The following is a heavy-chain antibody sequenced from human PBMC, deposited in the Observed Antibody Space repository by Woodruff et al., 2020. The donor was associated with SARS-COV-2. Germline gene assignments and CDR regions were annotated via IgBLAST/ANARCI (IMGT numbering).Heavy chain of an antibody. CDR2: GSGGST. D-gene: IGHD4-17*01. Sequence: GSGGSTYYADSVKGRFTISRDNSKNTLYLQMNSLRAEDTAVYYCAKDSNWALSKYYGGNSDYWGQGTLVTVSS. V-gene: IGHV3-23*01. CDR3: AKDSNWALSKYYGGNSDY. J-gene: IGHJ4*02.